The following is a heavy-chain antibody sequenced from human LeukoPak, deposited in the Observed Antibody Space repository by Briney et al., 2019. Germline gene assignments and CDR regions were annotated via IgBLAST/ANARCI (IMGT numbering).Heavy chain of an antibody. V-gene: IGHV3-21*01. Sequence: GGSLRLSCAASGFTFSSYAMSWVRQAPGKGLEWVSSISSSSSYIYYADSVKGRFTISRDNAKNSLYLQMNSLRAEDTAVYYCARDQDDILTGYLNYWGQGTLVTVSS. J-gene: IGHJ4*02. D-gene: IGHD3-9*01. CDR3: ARDQDDILTGYLNY. CDR2: ISSSSSYI. CDR1: GFTFSSYA.